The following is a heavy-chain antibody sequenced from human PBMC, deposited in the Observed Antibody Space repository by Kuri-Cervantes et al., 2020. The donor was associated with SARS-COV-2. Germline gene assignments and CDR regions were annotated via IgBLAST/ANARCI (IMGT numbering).Heavy chain of an antibody. J-gene: IGHJ6*03. Sequence: ESLKISCAVYGGSFSGYYWSWTRQPPGKGLEWIGEINHSGSTNYNPSLKSRVTISVDTSKNQFSLKLSSVTAADTAVYYCARGRLGRYYYYYMDVWGKGTTVTCSS. CDR1: GGSFSGYY. CDR2: INHSGST. CDR3: ARGRLGRYYYYYMDV. D-gene: IGHD7-27*01. V-gene: IGHV4-34*01.